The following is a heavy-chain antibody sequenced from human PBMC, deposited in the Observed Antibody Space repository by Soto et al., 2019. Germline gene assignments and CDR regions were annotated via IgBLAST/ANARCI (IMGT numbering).Heavy chain of an antibody. V-gene: IGHV3-30-3*01. Sequence: QVQLVESGGGVVQPGRSLRLSCAASGFTFSSYAMHWVRQAPGKGLEWVAVISYDGSNKYYADSVKGRFTISRDNSKNPLYLQMNSLRAEDTAVYYSASSPRVVAAYYFDYWGQGTLVAVSS. J-gene: IGHJ4*02. D-gene: IGHD3-22*01. CDR1: GFTFSSYA. CDR2: ISYDGSNK. CDR3: ASSPRVVAAYYFDY.